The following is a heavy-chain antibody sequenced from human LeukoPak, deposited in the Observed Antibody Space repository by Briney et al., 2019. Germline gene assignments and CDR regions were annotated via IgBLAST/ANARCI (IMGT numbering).Heavy chain of an antibody. J-gene: IGHJ5*02. D-gene: IGHD4-17*01. V-gene: IGHV4-59*01. CDR1: GGSISSYY. CDR3: ARGETTVNP. CDR2: IYYSGST. Sequence: SETLSLTCTVSGGSISSYYWSWIRQPPGKGLEWIGHIYYSGSTNYNPSLKSRVTISVDTSKNQFSLNLSSVTAADTAVYYCARGETTVNPWGQGTLVTVSS.